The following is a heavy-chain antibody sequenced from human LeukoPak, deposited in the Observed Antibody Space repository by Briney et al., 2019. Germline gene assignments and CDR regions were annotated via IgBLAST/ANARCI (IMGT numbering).Heavy chain of an antibody. CDR3: VRHGLGSSWFGFDY. J-gene: IGHJ4*01. Sequence: GESLKISCKGSGYSFTTYWIGWVRQMPGKGLEWMGIIYPADSDPRYSPSFQGQVTISADTSISTAYLQWSSLKASDSAMYYCVRHGLGSSWFGFDYWGHGTLVTVSS. CDR1: GYSFTTYW. V-gene: IGHV5-51*01. CDR2: IYPADSDP. D-gene: IGHD6-13*01.